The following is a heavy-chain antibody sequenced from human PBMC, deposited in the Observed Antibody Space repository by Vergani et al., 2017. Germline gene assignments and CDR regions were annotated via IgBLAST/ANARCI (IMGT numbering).Heavy chain of an antibody. V-gene: IGHV4-61*02. CDR1: GGPISSGRYY. CDR3: ARECSSGWGGFDP. J-gene: IGHJ5*02. CDR2: IYTSGST. Sequence: QVQLQESGPGLVKPSQTLSLTCTVSGGPISSGRYYWSWIRQPAGKGLEWIGRIYTSGSTNYNPSLKSRVTISVDTSKNQFSLKLSSVTAADTAVYYCARECSSGWGGFDPWGQGTLVTVSS. D-gene: IGHD6-19*01.